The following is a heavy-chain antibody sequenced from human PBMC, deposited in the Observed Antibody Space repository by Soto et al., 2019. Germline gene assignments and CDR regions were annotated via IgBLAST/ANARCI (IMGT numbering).Heavy chain of an antibody. J-gene: IGHJ4*02. CDR1: GFTFSNFL. D-gene: IGHD2-15*01. Sequence: EVSLVESGGGLVQPGGSLRLSCAASGFTFSNFLMSWVRQAPGKGLEWVANINEDGSVKNYVDSVRGRFTISRDNAKNSLHLQMDSLRTEDTAVYYCARFRGYCGSGRYYLGGYWGQGTLVSVSS. CDR2: INEDGSVK. CDR3: ARFRGYCGSGRYYLGGY. V-gene: IGHV3-7*01.